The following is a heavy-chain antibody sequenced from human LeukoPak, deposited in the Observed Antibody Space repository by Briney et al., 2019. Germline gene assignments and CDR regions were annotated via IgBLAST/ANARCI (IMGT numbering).Heavy chain of an antibody. D-gene: IGHD3-10*01. CDR1: GYTLTELS. CDR2: FDPEDGET. CDR3: ATEPKDRGLNAFDI. J-gene: IGHJ3*02. V-gene: IGHV1-24*01. Sequence: ASVKVSCKVSGYTLTELSMHWVRQAPGKGLEWMGGFDPEDGETIYAQKFQGRVTMTEDTSTDTAYMELSSLRSEDTAVYYCATEPKDRGLNAFDIWGQGTMVTVSS.